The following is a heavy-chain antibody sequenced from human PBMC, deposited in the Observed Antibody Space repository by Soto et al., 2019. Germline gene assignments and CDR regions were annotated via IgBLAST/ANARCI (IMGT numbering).Heavy chain of an antibody. CDR1: GGSFSGYY. D-gene: IGHD4-17*01. CDR2: INHSGST. V-gene: IGHV4-34*01. Sequence: SETLSLTCAVYGGSFSGYYWSWIRQPPGKGLEWIGEINHSGSTNYNPSLKSRVTISVDTSKNQFFLKLSSVTAADTAVYFFASFLLRQPGDYYYYYGMDVWGQGTTVTVSS. CDR3: ASFLLRQPGDYYYYYGMDV. J-gene: IGHJ6*02.